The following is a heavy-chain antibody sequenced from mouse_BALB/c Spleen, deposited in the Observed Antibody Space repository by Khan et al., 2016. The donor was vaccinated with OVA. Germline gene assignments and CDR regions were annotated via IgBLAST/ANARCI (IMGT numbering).Heavy chain of an antibody. CDR2: ISTYYGDA. CDR3: ARGGGGDRFAY. J-gene: IGHJ3*01. CDR1: GYTFTDFT. V-gene: IGHV1S137*01. Sequence: QVQLQQSGAELVRPGVSVKISCKGSGYTFTDFTMHWVKQSHAKSVEWIGVISTYYGDATYNQKFKGKATMTVDKSSNTAYMELARLTSEDSAIYYCARGGGGDRFAYWGQGTLVTVSA.